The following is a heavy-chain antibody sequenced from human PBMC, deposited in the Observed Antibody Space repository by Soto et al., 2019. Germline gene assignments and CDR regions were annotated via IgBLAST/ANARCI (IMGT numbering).Heavy chain of an antibody. J-gene: IGHJ6*02. V-gene: IGHV1-69*01. Sequence: QVQLVQSGAEVKKPASSVKVSCKASGGTFNNYPITWVRQAPGEGLEWMGGSIPIFGTANYAQNFQGRVTISVDESTSTAYMELSSLRSEDTAVYYCARGRGYSGDDHYYDGDMDVWGQGTTVTVSS. CDR1: GGTFNNYP. D-gene: IGHD5-12*01. CDR3: ARGRGYSGDDHYYDGDMDV. CDR2: SIPIFGTA.